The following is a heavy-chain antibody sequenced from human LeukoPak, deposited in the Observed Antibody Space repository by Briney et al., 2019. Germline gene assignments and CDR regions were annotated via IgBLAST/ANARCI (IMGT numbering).Heavy chain of an antibody. CDR2: IYYSGNT. Sequence: LRLSCAASGFTFSSYAMSWIRQLPGKGLEWIGYIYYSGNTYYNPSLKSRITISVDTSQNQFSLKLGSVTAADTAIYYCARGYYGSSGAFDPWGQGTLVTVSS. CDR1: GFTFSSYA. V-gene: IGHV4-31*02. CDR3: ARGYYGSSGAFDP. D-gene: IGHD3-22*01. J-gene: IGHJ5*02.